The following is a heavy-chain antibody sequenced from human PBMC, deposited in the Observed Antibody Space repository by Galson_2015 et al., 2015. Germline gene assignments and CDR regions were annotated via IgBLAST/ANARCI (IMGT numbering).Heavy chain of an antibody. Sequence: SLRLSCADSGFAFSSYPMSWVRQSPGKRLEWVSSISGSSSHIYYADSVKGRFIIPSDNARSSLSLQMNSLRAEDTAVYYCARQLGIGSGSTGYWGQGTLVTVSS. CDR1: GFAFSSYP. V-gene: IGHV3-21*01. J-gene: IGHJ4*02. CDR3: ARQLGIGSGSTGY. CDR2: ISGSSSHI. D-gene: IGHD7-27*01.